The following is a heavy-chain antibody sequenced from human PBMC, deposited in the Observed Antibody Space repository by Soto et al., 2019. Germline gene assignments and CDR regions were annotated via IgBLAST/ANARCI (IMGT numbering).Heavy chain of an antibody. J-gene: IGHJ4*02. D-gene: IGHD1-1*01. CDR1: GFTFTNYY. CDR3: ARDSGDTTLRQWGRSFHY. Sequence: QVQLVQSGAEVKKPGASVKVSCKASGFTFTNYYIHWVRQAPGQGLEWMGLINPSGGGTFYGQKFQGRVTVTRDTSTGTVYMELSNLRSEDTAVYFCARDSGDTTLRQWGRSFHYWGQGTLVTVSS. V-gene: IGHV1-46*01. CDR2: INPSGGGT.